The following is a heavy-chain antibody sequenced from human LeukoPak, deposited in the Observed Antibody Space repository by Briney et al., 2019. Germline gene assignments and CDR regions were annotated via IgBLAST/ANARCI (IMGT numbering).Heavy chain of an antibody. CDR1: GFTFSSYS. CDR2: IRFTGSYI. CDR3: ARARDSSWDY. V-gene: IGHV3-21*01. D-gene: IGHD6-13*01. Sequence: KSGGSLRLSCAASGFTFSSYSMNWVRQAPGRGPEWVSSIRFTGSYIYYADSVKGRFTISRDDAKNLLSLQMISLRVEDTAVYYCARARDSSWDYWGQGTLVTVSS. J-gene: IGHJ4*02.